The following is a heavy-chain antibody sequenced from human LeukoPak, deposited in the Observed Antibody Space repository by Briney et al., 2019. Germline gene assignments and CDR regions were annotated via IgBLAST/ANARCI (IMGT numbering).Heavy chain of an antibody. D-gene: IGHD3-10*01. J-gene: IGHJ4*02. CDR1: GYTFTSYG. CDR3: ARDGSGSYYPSYFDY. V-gene: IGHV1-18*04. Sequence: ASVKVSCKASGYTFTSYGISWVRQAPGQGLEWMGWISAYNGNTNYAQKLQGRVTMTTDTSTSTAYMELRSLRSDDTAVYYCARDGSGSYYPSYFDYWGQGTLVTVSS. CDR2: ISAYNGNT.